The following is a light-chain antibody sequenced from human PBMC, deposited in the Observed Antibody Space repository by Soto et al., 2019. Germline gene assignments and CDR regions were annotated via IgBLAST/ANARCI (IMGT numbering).Light chain of an antibody. Sequence: EIVLTQSPATLSLFPGERATLSCRASQSIRTYLAWYQQKPGQAPRLLISNASNRATGIPARFSGSGSGTDFSLTISSLEAEDFAVYCCHQRSNWPRTFGGGTKVEIK. J-gene: IGKJ4*01. CDR3: HQRSNWPRT. V-gene: IGKV3-11*01. CDR1: QSIRTY. CDR2: NAS.